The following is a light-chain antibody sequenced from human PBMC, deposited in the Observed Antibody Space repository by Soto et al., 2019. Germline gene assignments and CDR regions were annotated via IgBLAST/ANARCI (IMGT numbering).Light chain of an antibody. J-gene: IGKJ1*01. Sequence: DITTTQSPSSLSASVGDRVTITCRASQSIATYLNWYQHKPGKPPKLLIYAASTLQTGVPSRFSGGGSGTDFTLTISGLQPEYFATYYCQQSYNTWAFGQGTKVDI. CDR2: AAS. CDR3: QQSYNTWA. V-gene: IGKV1-39*01. CDR1: QSIATY.